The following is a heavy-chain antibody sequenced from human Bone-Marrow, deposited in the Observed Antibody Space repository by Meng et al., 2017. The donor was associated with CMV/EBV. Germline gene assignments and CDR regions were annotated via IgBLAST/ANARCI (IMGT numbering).Heavy chain of an antibody. CDR3: ARDLLGFNGMDV. V-gene: IGHV4-30-4*02. J-gene: IGHJ6*02. CDR2: IYYSGST. CDR1: GGSISSGDYY. Sequence: SETLSLTCTVSGGSISSGDYYWSWIRQPPGKGLEWIGYIYYSGSTYYNPSLKSRVTISVDTSKNQFSLKLSSVTAADTAVYYCARDLLGFNGMDVWGQGTTVTVSS. D-gene: IGHD2/OR15-2a*01.